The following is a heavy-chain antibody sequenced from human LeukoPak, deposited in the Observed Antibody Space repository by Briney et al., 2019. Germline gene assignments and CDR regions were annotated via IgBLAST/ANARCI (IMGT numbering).Heavy chain of an antibody. V-gene: IGHV4-38-2*02. J-gene: IGHJ4*02. CDR3: ARDSGSYSVLEY. Sequence: PSETLSLTFSVSGFSISADFYWGWIRQSPGQGLEWIGSVLHSGSTYYNPSLKSRVTISVDTSKNQFSLKLSSVTAADTAVHYCARDSGSYSVLEYWGQGTLVTVSS. CDR2: VLHSGST. CDR1: GFSISADFY. D-gene: IGHD1-26*01.